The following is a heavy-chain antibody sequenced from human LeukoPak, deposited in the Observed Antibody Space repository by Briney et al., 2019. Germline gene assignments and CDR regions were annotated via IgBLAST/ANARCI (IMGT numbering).Heavy chain of an antibody. Sequence: SETLSLTCTVSGGSISSSSYYWGWIRQPPGKGLEWIGNTYYGGDTYYNPSLKSRVTISVDTSKNQFSLKLSSVTAADTAVYYCARDLIAAAGFDAFDIWGQGTMVTVSS. J-gene: IGHJ3*02. CDR1: GGSISSSSYY. V-gene: IGHV4-39*07. D-gene: IGHD6-13*01. CDR2: TYYGGDT. CDR3: ARDLIAAAGFDAFDI.